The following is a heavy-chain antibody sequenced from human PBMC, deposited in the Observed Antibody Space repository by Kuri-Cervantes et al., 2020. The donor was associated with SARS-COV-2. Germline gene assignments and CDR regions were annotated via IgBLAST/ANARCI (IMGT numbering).Heavy chain of an antibody. D-gene: IGHD1-26*01. Sequence: GESLKISCAASGFTFSSYEMNWVRQAPGKGLEWVSYIGSSGSTIYYADSVKGRFTISRDNAKNSLYLQMNSLRAEDTALYHCARERSGSYDYWGQGTLVTVSS. V-gene: IGHV3-48*03. J-gene: IGHJ4*02. CDR1: GFTFSSYE. CDR3: ARERSGSYDY. CDR2: IGSSGSTI.